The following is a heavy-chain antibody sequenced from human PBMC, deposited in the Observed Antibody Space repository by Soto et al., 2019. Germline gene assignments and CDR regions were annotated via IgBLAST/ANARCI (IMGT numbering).Heavy chain of an antibody. J-gene: IGHJ6*02. D-gene: IGHD1-26*01. CDR2: ISYDGSNK. V-gene: IGHV3-30*18. CDR3: AKDLIVGATNPYYYYYYGMDV. CDR1: GFTFSSYG. Sequence: QVQLVESGGGVVQPGRSLRLSCAASGFTFSSYGMHWVRQAPGKGLEWVAVISYDGSNKYYADSVKGRFTISRDNSKNTLYLQMNSLRAEDTAVYYCAKDLIVGATNPYYYYYYGMDVWGQGTTVTVSS.